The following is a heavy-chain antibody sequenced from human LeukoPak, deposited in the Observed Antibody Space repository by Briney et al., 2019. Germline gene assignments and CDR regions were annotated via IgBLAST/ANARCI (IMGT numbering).Heavy chain of an antibody. J-gene: IGHJ4*02. Sequence: PGGSLRLSCAASGFTFSSHSMHWVRQAPGKGLEWVAVISYDGSNKYYADSVKGRFTISRDNSKNTLYLQMNSLRAEDTAVYYCAKDFGSYYDSSGYYYGIFDYWGQGTLVTVSS. V-gene: IGHV3-30*18. CDR2: ISYDGSNK. CDR1: GFTFSSHS. D-gene: IGHD3-22*01. CDR3: AKDFGSYYDSSGYYYGIFDY.